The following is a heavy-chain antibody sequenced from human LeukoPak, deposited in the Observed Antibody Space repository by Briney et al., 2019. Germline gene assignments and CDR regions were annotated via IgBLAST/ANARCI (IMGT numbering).Heavy chain of an antibody. CDR2: IYSGGGT. Sequence: GGSLRLSCAASGFTVSNTYMSWVRQAPGKGLEWVSIIYSGGGTRYADSVKGRFAISRDNSRNTLYLQRNSLRAEDTALYYCARDNYDSSGFTWGQGTLVTVSS. V-gene: IGHV3-53*01. J-gene: IGHJ4*02. CDR3: ARDNYDSSGFT. CDR1: GFTVSNTY. D-gene: IGHD3-22*01.